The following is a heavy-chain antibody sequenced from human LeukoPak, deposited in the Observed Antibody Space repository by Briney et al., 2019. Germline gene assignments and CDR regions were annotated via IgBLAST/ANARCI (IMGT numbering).Heavy chain of an antibody. CDR3: ATAPLYSSSWYFRGYFDD. CDR2: TSYDGSRK. V-gene: IGHV3-30*04. J-gene: IGHJ4*02. CDR1: GFTFSSYA. Sequence: GGSLRLSCAASGFTFSSYAMHWVRQAPGKGLEWVAVTSYDGSRKDYTDSVNGRFTISRDNSKNTLYLQMNSLRAEDTAVYYCATAPLYSSSWYFRGYFDDWGQGTLVAVSS. D-gene: IGHD6-13*01.